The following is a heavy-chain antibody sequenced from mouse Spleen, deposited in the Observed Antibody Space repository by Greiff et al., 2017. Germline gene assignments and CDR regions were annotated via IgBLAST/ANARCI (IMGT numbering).Heavy chain of an antibody. CDR2: INYDGSST. CDR3: ARGGIYYGNSYWYFDV. V-gene: IGHV5-16*01. Sequence: DVMLVESEGGLVQPGSSMKLSCTASGFTFSDYYMAWVRQVPEKGLEWVANINYDGSSTYYLDSLKSRFIISRDNAKNILYLQMSSLKSEDTATYYCARGGIYYGNSYWYFDVWGAGTTVTVSS. CDR1: GFTFSDYY. J-gene: IGHJ1*01. D-gene: IGHD2-1*01.